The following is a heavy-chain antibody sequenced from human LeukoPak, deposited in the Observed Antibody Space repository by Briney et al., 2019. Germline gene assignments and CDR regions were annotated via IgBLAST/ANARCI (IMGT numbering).Heavy chain of an antibody. D-gene: IGHD2-15*01. Sequence: SETLSLTCAVYGGSFSGYYWSWIRQPPGKGLEWIGTIYYSGSTYYNPSLKSRVTISVDTSKNQFSLKLSSVTAADTAVYYCARGSCSGGSCYHLYWYFDLWGRGTLVTVSS. V-gene: IGHV4-34*01. CDR1: GGSFSGYY. CDR3: ARGSCSGGSCYHLYWYFDL. CDR2: IYYSGST. J-gene: IGHJ2*01.